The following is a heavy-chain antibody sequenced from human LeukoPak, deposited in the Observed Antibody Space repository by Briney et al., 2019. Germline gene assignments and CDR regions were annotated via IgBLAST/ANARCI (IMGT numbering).Heavy chain of an antibody. CDR3: ARDRWLGNP. V-gene: IGHV1-2*02. CDR1: GYTFTGYY. Sequence: ASVKVSCKASGYTFTGYYLHWVRQAPGQGLEWMGWINANSGNTDYAQKFQGRVTMTRDTSNSTAYMELSSLRSDDTAVYYCARDRWLGNPWGQGTLVTVSP. J-gene: IGHJ5*02. CDR2: INANSGNT. D-gene: IGHD6-19*01.